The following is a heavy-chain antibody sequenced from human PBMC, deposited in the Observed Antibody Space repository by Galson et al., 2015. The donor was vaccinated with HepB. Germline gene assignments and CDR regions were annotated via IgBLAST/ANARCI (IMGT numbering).Heavy chain of an antibody. V-gene: IGHV1-18*04. J-gene: IGHJ4*02. CDR1: GYTFNTYG. Sequence: SVKVSCKASGYTFNTYGISWVRQAPGQGLEWMGWISAYNGGTNYAQRFQGRVTMTTDTSTRTAYMELRSLRSDDTAMFYCARDTQVTTTPLDYWGQGTLVTVSS. D-gene: IGHD4-11*01. CDR3: ARDTQVTTTPLDY. CDR2: ISAYNGGT.